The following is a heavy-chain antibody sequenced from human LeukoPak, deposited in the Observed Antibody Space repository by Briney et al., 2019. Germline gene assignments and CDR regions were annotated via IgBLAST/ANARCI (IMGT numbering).Heavy chain of an antibody. CDR1: GFTFSSYA. D-gene: IGHD6-6*01. CDR3: ARDGMGSSSFDY. V-gene: IGHV3-30-3*01. J-gene: IGHJ4*02. CDR2: ISYDGSNK. Sequence: GGSLRLSCAASGFTFSSYAMHWVRQAPGKGLEWVAVISYDGSNKYYADSVKGRFTLSRDNSKNTLYLQMNSLRAEDTAVYYCARDGMGSSSFDYWGQGTLVTVSS.